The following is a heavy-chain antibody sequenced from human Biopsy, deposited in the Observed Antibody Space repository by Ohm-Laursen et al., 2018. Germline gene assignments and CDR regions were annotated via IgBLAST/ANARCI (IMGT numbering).Heavy chain of an antibody. J-gene: IGHJ5*02. CDR2: INPHTGVT. Sequence: SSVKVSCNASGYDFLDFHIHWVRQVPGQGLEWIGHINPHTGVTKYAQKFLDRITMTGDTSISTAYMDLSRLTPADTGIYYCARPSGGVSTIGFDPWGQGTLVIVSS. CDR1: GYDFLDFH. D-gene: IGHD5/OR15-5a*01. CDR3: ARPSGGVSTIGFDP. V-gene: IGHV1-2*05.